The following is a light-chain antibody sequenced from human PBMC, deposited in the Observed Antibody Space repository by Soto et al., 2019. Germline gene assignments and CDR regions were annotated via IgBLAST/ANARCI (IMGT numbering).Light chain of an antibody. CDR1: PSVFNS. CDR2: DVS. CDR3: QQRINWPPA. Sequence: EIVLTQSPATLSLSPGERATLSCRASPSVFNSLAWYQQRPGQAPRLLIYDVSNRATGVPARFSGSGSGTDFTLTISSLEPEDFALYYCQQRINWPPAFGQGTKLEIK. V-gene: IGKV3-11*01. J-gene: IGKJ2*01.